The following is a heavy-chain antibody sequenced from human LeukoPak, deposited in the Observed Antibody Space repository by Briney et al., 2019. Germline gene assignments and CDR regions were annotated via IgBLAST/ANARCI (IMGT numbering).Heavy chain of an antibody. J-gene: IGHJ4*02. CDR2: ISGNGGGT. V-gene: IGHV3-23*01. Sequence: PGGSLRLSCAASGFTFSNYAMSWVRQAPGKGPEWVSAISGNGGGTYYADSVKDRFTISRDNSKDTLYLQMNSLRAEDTAVYYCAKALTTVSPLRFWGQGTLVTVSS. D-gene: IGHD4-17*01. CDR1: GFTFSNYA. CDR3: AKALTTVSPLRF.